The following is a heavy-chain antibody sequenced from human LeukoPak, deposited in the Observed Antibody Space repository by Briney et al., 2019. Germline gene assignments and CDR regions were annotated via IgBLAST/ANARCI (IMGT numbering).Heavy chain of an antibody. D-gene: IGHD5-24*01. CDR1: GFTFSGYT. CDR3: TRVGYIDEGIDY. J-gene: IGHJ4*02. V-gene: IGHV3-30-3*01. CDR2: ISYDGSNK. Sequence: PGGSLRLSCAASGFTFSGYTMHWVRQAPGKGLEWVAVISYDGSNKYYADSVKGRFTISRDNSKNTLYLQMNSLRAEDTAIYYCTRVGYIDEGIDYWGQGTLVTVSS.